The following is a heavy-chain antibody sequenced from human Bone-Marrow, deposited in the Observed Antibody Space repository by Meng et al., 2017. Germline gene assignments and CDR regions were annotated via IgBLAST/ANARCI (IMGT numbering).Heavy chain of an antibody. D-gene: IGHD3-10*01. Sequence: GGSLRLSCAASGFSFDSYTMSWVRQAPGTGLEWVSAISGSGGSTYYADSVKGRFTISRDNSKNTLYLQMNSLRAEDTAVYYCAKISQTMVRGGDYWGQGTLVTVSS. CDR2: ISGSGGST. V-gene: IGHV3-23*01. J-gene: IGHJ4*02. CDR3: AKISQTMVRGGDY. CDR1: GFSFDSYT.